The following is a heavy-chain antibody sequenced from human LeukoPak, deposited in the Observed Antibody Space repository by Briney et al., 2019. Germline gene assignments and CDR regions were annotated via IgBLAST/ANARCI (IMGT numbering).Heavy chain of an antibody. D-gene: IGHD4-17*01. V-gene: IGHV4-34*01. CDR3: ARTTPPTVIFDY. J-gene: IGHJ4*02. CDR2: INHSGST. Sequence: PSETLSLTCAVYGGSFSGYYWSWIRQPPGKGLEWIGEINHSGSTNYNPSLKSRVTISVDTSKNQFSLKLSSVTATDTAVYYCARTTPPTVIFDYWGQGTLVTVSS. CDR1: GGSFSGYY.